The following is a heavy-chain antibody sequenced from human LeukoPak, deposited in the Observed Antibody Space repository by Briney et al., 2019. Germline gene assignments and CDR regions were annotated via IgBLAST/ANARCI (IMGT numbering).Heavy chain of an antibody. J-gene: IGHJ4*02. Sequence: SETLSLTCTVSGGSISSHYWSWIRQPPGKGLEWIGYIYYSGSTNYSPSLKSRVTISVDTSKNQFSLKLSSVTAADTAVYYCARVGAARGGLDYWGQGTLVTVSS. CDR1: GGSISSHY. CDR3: ARVGAARGGLDY. CDR2: IYYSGST. V-gene: IGHV4-59*11. D-gene: IGHD5-12*01.